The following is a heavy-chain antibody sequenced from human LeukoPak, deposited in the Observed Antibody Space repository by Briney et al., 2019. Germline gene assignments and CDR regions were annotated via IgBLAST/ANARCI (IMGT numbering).Heavy chain of an antibody. Sequence: GGSLRLSCAASGFTFSNSAMSWVRQAPGKGLEWVSTLSGSGITTYYADSVKGRFTISRDNSKNTLYLQMNSQRAEDTAVYYCAKGIYSSGWSYFDYWGHGTLVTVSS. CDR2: LSGSGITT. J-gene: IGHJ4*01. V-gene: IGHV3-23*01. CDR3: AKGIYSSGWSYFDY. CDR1: GFTFSNSA. D-gene: IGHD6-19*01.